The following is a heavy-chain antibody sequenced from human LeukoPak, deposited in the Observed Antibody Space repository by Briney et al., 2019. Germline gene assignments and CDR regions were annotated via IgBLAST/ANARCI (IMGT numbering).Heavy chain of an antibody. J-gene: IGHJ3*02. CDR1: GFTFSGYW. CDR3: AKVMRDTAMVDAFDI. D-gene: IGHD5-18*01. CDR2: ISGSGGST. Sequence: GGSLRLSCVASGFTFSGYWMSWVRQAPGKGLEWVSAISGSGGSTYYADSVKGRFTISRDNSKNTLYLQMNSLRAEDTAVYYCAKVMRDTAMVDAFDIWGQGTMVTVSS. V-gene: IGHV3-23*01.